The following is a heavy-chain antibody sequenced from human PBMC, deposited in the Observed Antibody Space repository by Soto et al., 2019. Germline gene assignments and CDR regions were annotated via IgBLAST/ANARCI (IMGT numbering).Heavy chain of an antibody. CDR2: INHSGST. V-gene: IGHV4-34*01. Sequence: SETLSLTCAVYGGSFSGYYWSWIRQPPGKGLEWIGEINHSGSTNYNPSLKSRVTISVDTSKNQFSLKLSSVTAADTAVYYCASDVDGVCVRPYPHHIYYYYYYMDVWGKGTTVTVSS. D-gene: IGHD2-8*01. CDR3: ASDVDGVCVRPYPHHIYYYYYYMDV. J-gene: IGHJ6*03. CDR1: GGSFSGYY.